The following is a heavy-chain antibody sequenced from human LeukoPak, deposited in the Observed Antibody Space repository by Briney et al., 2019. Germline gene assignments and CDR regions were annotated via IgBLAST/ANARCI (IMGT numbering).Heavy chain of an antibody. CDR3: ARSVAGARRPHNYYYYYMDV. V-gene: IGHV3-66*01. CDR2: IYSGGST. D-gene: IGHD6-19*01. J-gene: IGHJ6*03. Sequence: GGSLRLSCAASGFTVSSNDMSWVRQAPGKGLEWVSVIYSGGSTYYADSVKGRFTISRDNSKNTLYLQMNSLRAEDTAVYYCARSVAGARRPHNYYYYYMDVWGKGTTVTISS. CDR1: GFTVSSND.